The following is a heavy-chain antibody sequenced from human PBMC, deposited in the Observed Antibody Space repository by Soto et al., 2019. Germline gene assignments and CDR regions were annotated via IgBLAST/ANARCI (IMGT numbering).Heavy chain of an antibody. CDR3: ARGGSSDWQVALDI. V-gene: IGHV4-34*01. Sequence: QVQQQPWGAGLLKPSETLSLTCAVNAGSFSHYYWNWIRQSPGKGLEWIGKIKHSGSSNYKPSLRSRFSISVDMSKNQVSLRLSSVTAADTAVYYCARGGSSDWQVALDIWGQGTMVTVSS. CDR1: AGSFSHYY. D-gene: IGHD6-25*01. CDR2: IKHSGSS. J-gene: IGHJ3*02.